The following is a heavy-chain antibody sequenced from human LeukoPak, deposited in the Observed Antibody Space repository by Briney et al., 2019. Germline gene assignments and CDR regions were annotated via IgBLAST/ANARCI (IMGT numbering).Heavy chain of an antibody. J-gene: IGHJ3*02. CDR1: GFTFSSYA. Sequence: GWSLRLSCAAYGFTFSSYAMSWVRQAPGKGMEWVSAIRGSGESTYYADSVKGRFTISRDNSKNTLYLQMNSLRAEDTAVYYCAKVLSGCIRGDAFDIWGQGTMVTVSS. CDR3: AKVLSGCIRGDAFDI. V-gene: IGHV3-23*01. D-gene: IGHD3-10*01. CDR2: IRGSGEST.